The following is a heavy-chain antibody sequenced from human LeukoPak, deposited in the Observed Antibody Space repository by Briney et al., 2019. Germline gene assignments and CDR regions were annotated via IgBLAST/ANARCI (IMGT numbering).Heavy chain of an antibody. CDR3: ARGSTRKRSTAAAGLDWFDP. Sequence: ASAKVSCKASGYTFTSYAMHWVRQAPGQRLEWMGWINAGNGNTKYSQEFQGRVTITRDTSASTAYMELSSLRSEDMAVYYCARGSTRKRSTAAAGLDWFDPWGQGTLVTVSS. CDR2: INAGNGNT. V-gene: IGHV1-3*03. J-gene: IGHJ5*02. D-gene: IGHD6-13*01. CDR1: GYTFTSYA.